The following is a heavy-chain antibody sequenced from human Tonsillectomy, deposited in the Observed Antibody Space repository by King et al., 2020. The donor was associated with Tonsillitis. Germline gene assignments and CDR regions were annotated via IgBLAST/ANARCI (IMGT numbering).Heavy chain of an antibody. Sequence: VQLVESGGGLVQPGGSLRLSCVASGFPFNYYTMDWVRQAPGKGLEWISFISASGSDTWYADSVRGLFSMSRDNAKHSIYLQMDTLRADDTAVYYCVRDHLWAFDIWGQGALVTVSS. CDR1: GFPFNYYT. D-gene: IGHD7-27*01. CDR2: ISASGSDT. CDR3: VRDHLWAFDI. J-gene: IGHJ4*02. V-gene: IGHV3-48*01.